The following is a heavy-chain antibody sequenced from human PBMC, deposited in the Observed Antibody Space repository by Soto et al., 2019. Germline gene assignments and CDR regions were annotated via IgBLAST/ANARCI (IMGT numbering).Heavy chain of an antibody. CDR1: GFTFSSYG. D-gene: IGHD3-10*01. CDR3: APWFGAFDY. CDR2: ISYEGSNK. Sequence: QVQLVESGGGVVQPGRSLRLSCAASGFTFSSYGMHWVRQAPGKGLEWVAVISYEGSNKYYADSVKGRFTISRDNSKNWLYLQMNSLRAEDTAVYYCAPWFGAFDYWGQGTLVTVSS. J-gene: IGHJ4*02. V-gene: IGHV3-30*03.